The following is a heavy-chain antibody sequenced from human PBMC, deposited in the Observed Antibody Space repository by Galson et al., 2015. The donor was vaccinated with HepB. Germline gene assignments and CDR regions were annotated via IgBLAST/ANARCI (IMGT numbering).Heavy chain of an antibody. CDR2: ISSSSSTTI. D-gene: IGHD3-16*01. CDR3: AKERGAVFSQLYYFDY. V-gene: IGHV3-48*04. J-gene: IGHJ4*02. Sequence: SLRLSCAASGFTFNGDSMNWVRQAPGKGLEWLSYISSSSSTTIYYADAVKGRFTISRDNDTSTLYLKMNSLRAEDTAVYYCAKERGAVFSQLYYFDYRGQGALVTVSS. CDR1: GFTFNGDS.